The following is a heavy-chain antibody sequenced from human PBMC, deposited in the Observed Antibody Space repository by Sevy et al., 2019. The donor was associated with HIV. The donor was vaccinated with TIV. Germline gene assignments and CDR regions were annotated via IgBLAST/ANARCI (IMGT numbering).Heavy chain of an antibody. CDR2: IWSSSSYI. D-gene: IGHD3-10*01. V-gene: IGHV3-21*01. J-gene: IGHJ4*02. CDR3: ARDRTYGSFIDY. Sequence: GGSLRLSCAASGFTFSTYNMNWVRQAPGKGLEWVSSIWSSSSYIYYADSVKDRFTISRDNAKNSLYLQMNSLKVEDTAVYYCARDRTYGSFIDYWGQGTLVTVSS. CDR1: GFTFSTYN.